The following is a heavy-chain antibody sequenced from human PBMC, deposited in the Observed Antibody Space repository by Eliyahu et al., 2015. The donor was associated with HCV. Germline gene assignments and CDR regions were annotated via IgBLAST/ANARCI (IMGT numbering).Heavy chain of an antibody. CDR1: GFPFXSYA. V-gene: IGHV3-23*01. CDR2: ISGSGVTT. D-gene: IGHD3-22*01. CDR3: AKVPVYFDSSGIGFDY. J-gene: IGHJ4*02. Sequence: EVQLLESGGGLVQPGGSLXXXCAASGFPFXSYALSWVRQAPGKGLEWVSGISGSGVTTDYAASVKGRFTISRDNSKNTLYLQMNSLRAEDTAVYYCAKVPVYFDSSGIGFDYWGQGTLVTVSS.